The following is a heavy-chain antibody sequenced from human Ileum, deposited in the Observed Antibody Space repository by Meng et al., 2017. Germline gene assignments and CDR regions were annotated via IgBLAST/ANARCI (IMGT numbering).Heavy chain of an antibody. J-gene: IGHJ5*02. CDR2: INHSGST. V-gene: IGHV4-34*01. CDR1: GGSFSGSH. CDR3: ARGGPWFDP. Sequence: QVQRRQWGAGLVTPSVTLALTCAVYGGSFSGSHWRCLRPPPGKGLEWIGEINHSGSTNYNPSLKSLVTISVDTSKNQFSLKLSSVTAADTAVYYCARGGPWFDPWGQGTLVTVSS.